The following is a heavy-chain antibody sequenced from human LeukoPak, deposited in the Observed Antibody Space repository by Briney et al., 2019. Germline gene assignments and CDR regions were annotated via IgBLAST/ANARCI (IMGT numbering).Heavy chain of an antibody. CDR2: FDPEDGET. Sequence: ASVKLSCKVSGDTPTELSMHWVRQAPGKGVEWMGGFDPEDGETIYAQKFQGRVTMTEDTSTDTAYMELSSLRSEDTAVYYCTTEHNYYDSSGYFAYFDYWGQGTLVTVSS. CDR1: GDTPTELS. CDR3: TTEHNYYDSSGYFAYFDY. V-gene: IGHV1-24*01. J-gene: IGHJ4*02. D-gene: IGHD3-22*01.